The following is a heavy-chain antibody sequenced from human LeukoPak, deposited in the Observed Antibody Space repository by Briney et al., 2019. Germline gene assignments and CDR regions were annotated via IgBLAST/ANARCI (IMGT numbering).Heavy chain of an antibody. CDR1: GGTFSSYA. V-gene: IGHV1-69*05. Sequence: SVKVSCKASGGTFSSYAISWVRQAPGQGLEWMGGIIPIFGTANYAQKFQRRVTITTDESTSTAYIELSSLRSEDTAVYYCARDGGNARADYWGQGTLVTVSS. CDR3: ARDGGNARADY. D-gene: IGHD4-23*01. J-gene: IGHJ4*02. CDR2: IIPIFGTA.